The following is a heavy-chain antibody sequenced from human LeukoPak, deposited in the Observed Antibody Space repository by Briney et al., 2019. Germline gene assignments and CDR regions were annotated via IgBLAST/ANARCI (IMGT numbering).Heavy chain of an antibody. Sequence: GGSLRLSCAASGFTFSSYAMSLVRQAPGKGLDWVSAISGSGGSTYYADSVKGRFTISRDNSKNTLYLQMNSLRAEDTAVYYCAKGRRWDCSGGSCYSYFDYWGQGTLVTVSS. V-gene: IGHV3-23*01. D-gene: IGHD2-15*01. CDR1: GFTFSSYA. CDR3: AKGRRWDCSGGSCYSYFDY. J-gene: IGHJ4*02. CDR2: ISGSGGST.